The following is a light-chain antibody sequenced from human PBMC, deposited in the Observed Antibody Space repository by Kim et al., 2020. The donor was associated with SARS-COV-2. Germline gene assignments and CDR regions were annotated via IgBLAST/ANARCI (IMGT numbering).Light chain of an antibody. Sequence: DIQLTQSPSSLSASVGDRVTITCRASQAINNYLAWYHQKPGKLPKLLIHSAAALQSEVPTRFRGSGSGTEFTLTISSLQPEDVATYYCLNYNSGPLSFGQGTKVDIK. CDR1: QAINNY. CDR3: LNYNSGPLS. J-gene: IGKJ1*01. CDR2: SAA. V-gene: IGKV1-27*01.